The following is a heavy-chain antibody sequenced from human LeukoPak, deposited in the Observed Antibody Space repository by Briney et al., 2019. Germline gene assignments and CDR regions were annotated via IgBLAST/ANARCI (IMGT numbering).Heavy chain of an antibody. Sequence: GGSLRLSCAASGFTFSSYSMNWVRQAPGKGLEWVSYISSSSSTIYYADSVKGRFTISRDNSKNTLYLQMNSLRAEDTALYYCAKDTVYDSSGYYYDWGAFDIWGQGTMVTVSS. D-gene: IGHD3-22*01. CDR2: ISSSSSTI. J-gene: IGHJ3*02. V-gene: IGHV3-48*01. CDR3: AKDTVYDSSGYYYDWGAFDI. CDR1: GFTFSSYS.